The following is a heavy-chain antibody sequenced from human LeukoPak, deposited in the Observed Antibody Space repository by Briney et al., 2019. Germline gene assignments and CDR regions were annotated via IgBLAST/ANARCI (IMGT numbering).Heavy chain of an antibody. D-gene: IGHD3-3*01. J-gene: IGHJ6*03. CDR2: ISSSSSYI. V-gene: IGHV3-21*04. CDR1: GFTFSSYI. CDR3: ARHHYDFWSGYSSSDTYYYYYMDV. Sequence: GGSLRLSCAASGFTFSSYIMNWVRQAPGKGLEWVSSISSSSSYIYYADSVKGRFTISRGNAKNSLYLQMNSLRAEDTALYYCARHHYDFWSGYSSSDTYYYYYMDVWGKGTTVTVSS.